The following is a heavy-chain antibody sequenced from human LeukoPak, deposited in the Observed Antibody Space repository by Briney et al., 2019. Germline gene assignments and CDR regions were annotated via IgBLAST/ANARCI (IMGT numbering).Heavy chain of an antibody. J-gene: IGHJ4*02. CDR2: IYTSGST. CDR3: ARESYSSNWYGVDY. V-gene: IGHV4-4*07. CDR1: GGSFSGYY. D-gene: IGHD6-13*01. Sequence: PSETLSLTCAVYGGSFSGYYWSWIRQPAGKGLEWIGHIGRIYTSGSTDYNPSLKSRVTMSVDTSKNQFSLKLSPVTAADTAVYYCARESYSSNWYGVDYWGQGTLVTVSS.